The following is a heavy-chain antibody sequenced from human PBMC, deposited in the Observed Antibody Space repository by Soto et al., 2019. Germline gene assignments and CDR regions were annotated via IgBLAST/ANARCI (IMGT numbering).Heavy chain of an antibody. J-gene: IGHJ4*02. Sequence: ASVKVSCKASGGTFSSYTISWVRQAPGQGLEWMGRIIPILGIANYAQKFQGRVTITADKSTSTAYLELSSLRSEDTAVYYCARVLVGATRRYFDYWGQGTLVTVSS. V-gene: IGHV1-69*02. CDR1: GGTFSSYT. D-gene: IGHD1-26*01. CDR3: ARVLVGATRRYFDY. CDR2: IIPILGIA.